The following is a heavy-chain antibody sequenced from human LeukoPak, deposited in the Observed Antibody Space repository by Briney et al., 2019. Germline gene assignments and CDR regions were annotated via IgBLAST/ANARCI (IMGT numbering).Heavy chain of an antibody. CDR3: ARRRIVGSTDDAFDI. CDR2: ISSDGNTQ. V-gene: IGHV3-30-3*01. Sequence: TGGSLRLSCAASGFTFSSYWMSWVRQAPGKGLEWAAVISSDGNTQYYADSVKGRFTISRDNSNNTLYLQMNSLRADDTAIYYCARRRIVGSTDDAFDIWGQGTMVTLSS. CDR1: GFTFSSYW. J-gene: IGHJ3*02. D-gene: IGHD1-26*01.